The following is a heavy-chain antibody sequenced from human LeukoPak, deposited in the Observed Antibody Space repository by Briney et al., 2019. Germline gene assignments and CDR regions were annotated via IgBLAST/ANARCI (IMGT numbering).Heavy chain of an antibody. CDR1: GGSISSGGYS. Sequence: PSETLSPTCAVSGGSISSGGYSWSWIRQPPGKGLEWIGYIYHSGSTYYNPSLKSRVTISVDRSKNQFSLKLSSVTAADTAVYYCARSIRGYSYGPDAFDIWGQGTMVTVSS. J-gene: IGHJ3*02. CDR2: IYHSGST. V-gene: IGHV4-30-2*01. CDR3: ARSIRGYSYGPDAFDI. D-gene: IGHD5-18*01.